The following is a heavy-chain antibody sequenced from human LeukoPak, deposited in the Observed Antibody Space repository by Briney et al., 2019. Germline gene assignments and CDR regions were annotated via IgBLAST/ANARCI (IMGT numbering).Heavy chain of an antibody. CDR1: GFSFSSSW. J-gene: IGHJ6*02. V-gene: IGHV3-74*01. D-gene: IGHD3-16*01. CDR3: ARDFGPYGMDV. CDR2: INNDGSTT. Sequence: GGSLRLSCAASGFSFSSSWMHWVRQAPGTGLVWVSRINNDGSTTNYADSVKGRFTISRDNAMSTLYLQMNSLRAEDTAVYYCARDFGPYGMDVWGQGTTVTVSS.